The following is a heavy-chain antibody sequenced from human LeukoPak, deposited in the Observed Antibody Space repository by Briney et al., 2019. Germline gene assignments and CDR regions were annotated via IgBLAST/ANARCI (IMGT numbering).Heavy chain of an antibody. CDR3: AKDYRRDGYNYYFDY. Sequence: PGGSLRLSCAASGFTFSNYGMHWVRQAPRKGLEWVAVISYDGSTEQYSDSVKGRSTISRDNSKNTLYLQMDSLRPEDTAVYYCAKDYRRDGYNYYFDYWGQGTLVTLSS. D-gene: IGHD5-24*01. J-gene: IGHJ4*02. CDR1: GFTFSNYG. CDR2: ISYDGSTE. V-gene: IGHV3-30*18.